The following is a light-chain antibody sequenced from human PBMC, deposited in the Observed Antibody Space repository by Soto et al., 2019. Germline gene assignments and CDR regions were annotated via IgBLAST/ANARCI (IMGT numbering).Light chain of an antibody. Sequence: DIQMTQSPSSLSASVGDRVTITCQASQDIRDNFLNWYQQKPGKAPKLLIYDASKLESGVPSRFSGSESGTTFTFTISSLQPEDIATYYCQQYASVPLTFGGGTKVEIK. CDR2: DAS. J-gene: IGKJ4*01. V-gene: IGKV1-33*01. CDR3: QQYASVPLT. CDR1: QDIRDNF.